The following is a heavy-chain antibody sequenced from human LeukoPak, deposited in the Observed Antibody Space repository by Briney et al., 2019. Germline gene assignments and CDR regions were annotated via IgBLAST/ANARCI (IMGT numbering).Heavy chain of an antibody. Sequence: SETLSLTCAVYGGSFSGYYWSWIRQPPGKGLEWIGEINHSGSTNYNPSLKSRVTISVDTSKNQFSLKLSSVTAADTAVYYCARGHSSGWYDYWGQGTLVTVSS. D-gene: IGHD6-19*01. V-gene: IGHV4-34*01. CDR2: INHSGST. CDR3: ARGHSSGWYDY. CDR1: GGSFSGYY. J-gene: IGHJ4*02.